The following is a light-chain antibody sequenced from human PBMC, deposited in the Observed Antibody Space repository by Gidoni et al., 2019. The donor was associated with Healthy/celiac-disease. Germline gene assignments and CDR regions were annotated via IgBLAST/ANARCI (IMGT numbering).Light chain of an antibody. CDR2: AAS. CDR3: HQSYSTWT. J-gene: IGKJ1*01. V-gene: IGKV1-39*01. Sequence: DIQMTQSPSSLSAAVGDRVTITCRASQSISSYLNWYQQKPGKAHKLLIYAASSLQSGVPSSFSGSGSGTDFTLTSSSLQPEDFATYYCHQSYSTWTFGEGTKVEIK. CDR1: QSISSY.